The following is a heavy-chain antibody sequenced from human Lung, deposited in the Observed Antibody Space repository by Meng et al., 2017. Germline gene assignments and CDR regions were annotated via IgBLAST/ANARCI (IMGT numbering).Heavy chain of an antibody. J-gene: IGHJ4*02. CDR2: ISSNGGST. CDR3: ARAQYYYDSSGYSGRGTPYYFDY. V-gene: IGHV3-64*01. CDR1: GFTFSSYA. D-gene: IGHD3-22*01. Sequence: GESLKISCAASGFTFSSYAMHWVRQAPGKGLEYVSAISSNGGSTYYANSVKGRFTISRDNSKNTLYLQMGSLRAEDMAVYYCARAQYYYDSSGYSGRGTPYYFDYWGQGTLVTVSS.